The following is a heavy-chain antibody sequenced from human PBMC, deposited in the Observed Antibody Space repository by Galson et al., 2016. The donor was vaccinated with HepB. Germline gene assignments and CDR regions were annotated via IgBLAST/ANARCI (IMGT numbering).Heavy chain of an antibody. D-gene: IGHD3-3*01. V-gene: IGHV1-18*01. CDR2: ISVYNGNT. J-gene: IGHJ5*02. Sequence: QSGAEVKKPGESLKISCKASGYTFSNYGISWVRQAPGQGLEWMGWISVYNGNTNYAQKIRGRVTLTTDTSTSTAYMELRSLRSDDTAVYYCARVRDRGRFVEWSRAGFDPWGQGTLVTVS. CDR3: ARVRDRGRFVEWSRAGFDP. CDR1: GYTFSNYG.